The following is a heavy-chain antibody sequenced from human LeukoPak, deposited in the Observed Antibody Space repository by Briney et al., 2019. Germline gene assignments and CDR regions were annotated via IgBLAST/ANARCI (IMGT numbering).Heavy chain of an antibody. CDR1: GFTFSSYG. V-gene: IGHV3-23*01. CDR3: AQDGYSSGWYGAGEYFQH. CDR2: IRGSGAST. J-gene: IGHJ1*01. Sequence: GRSLRLSCAASGFTFSSYGMHWVRQAPGKGLEWVSTIRGSGASTYYADSVKGRFTISRDNSKNTLYLQMNSLRAEDTAVYYCAQDGYSSGWYGAGEYFQHWGQGTLVTVSS. D-gene: IGHD6-19*01.